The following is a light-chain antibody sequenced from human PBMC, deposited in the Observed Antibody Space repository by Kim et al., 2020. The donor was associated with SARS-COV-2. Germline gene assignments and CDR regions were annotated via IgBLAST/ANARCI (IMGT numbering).Light chain of an antibody. J-gene: IGLJ3*02. CDR2: EVN. CDR1: SSDVGGYNY. Sequence: QSALTQPPSASGSPGQSVTISCTGTSSDVGGYNYVSWYQQHPGKAPKLVISEVNKRPSGVPDRFSGSKSANTASLTVSGLQADDEADYYCSSYAGSNNFVVFGGGTKLTVL. V-gene: IGLV2-8*01. CDR3: SSYAGSNNFVV.